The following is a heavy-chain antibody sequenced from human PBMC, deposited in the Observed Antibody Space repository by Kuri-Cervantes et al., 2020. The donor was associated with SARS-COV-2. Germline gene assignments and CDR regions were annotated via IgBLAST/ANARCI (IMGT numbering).Heavy chain of an antibody. D-gene: IGHD3-10*01. V-gene: IGHV1-46*01. CDR1: GYTFTSYY. CDR3: ARDSGDEYYGSGSYSEKGPFDY. J-gene: IGHJ4*01. Sequence: ASVKVSCKASGYTFTSYYMHWVRQAPGQGLEWTGIINPSGGSTSYAQKFQGRVTMTRDTSTSTVYMELSSLRSEDTAVYCCARDSGDEYYGSGSYSEKGPFDYWGHGTLVTGAS. CDR2: INPSGGST.